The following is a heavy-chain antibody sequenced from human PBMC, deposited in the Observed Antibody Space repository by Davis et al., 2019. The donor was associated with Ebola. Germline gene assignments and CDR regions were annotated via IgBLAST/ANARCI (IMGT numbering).Heavy chain of an antibody. J-gene: IGHJ5*02. CDR2: ITADNDKT. Sequence: AASVKVSCKASGYAVTGYGMSWVRQAPGQRLEWMGWITADNDKTDYSQKFQGRVTITRDTSANTVYMELFSLTFEDTAVYYCATLKWNLGRLFDPWGQGTLVTVSS. CDR3: ATLKWNLGRLFDP. V-gene: IGHV1-3*01. CDR1: GYAVTGYG. D-gene: IGHD1-20*01.